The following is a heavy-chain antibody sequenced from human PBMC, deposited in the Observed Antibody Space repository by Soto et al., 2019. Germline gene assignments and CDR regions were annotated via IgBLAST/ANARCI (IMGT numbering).Heavy chain of an antibody. CDR2: IYHSGST. D-gene: IGHD3-22*01. V-gene: IGHV4-30-2*01. Sequence: ASETLSLTCAVSGGSISSGGYSWSWIRQPPGKGLEWIGYIYHSGSTYYNPSLKSRVTISVDRSKNQFSLKLSSVTAADTAVYYCASSYDSSGYRFDYWGQGTLVTVSS. CDR1: GGSISSGGYS. CDR3: ASSYDSSGYRFDY. J-gene: IGHJ4*02.